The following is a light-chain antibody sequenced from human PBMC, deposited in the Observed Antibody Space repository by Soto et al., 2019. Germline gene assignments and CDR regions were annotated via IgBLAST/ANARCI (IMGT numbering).Light chain of an antibody. J-gene: IGLJ2*01. V-gene: IGLV2-23*03. CDR2: EGS. CDR3: CSYAGSSTFEV. CDR1: SSDVGSYNL. Sequence: SALTQPASVSGSPGQSITISCTGTSSDVGSYNLVSWYQQHPGKAPKLMIYEGSKRPSGVSNRFSGSKSGNTASLTISGLQAEDEADYYCCSYAGSSTFEVFGGGTQVTVL.